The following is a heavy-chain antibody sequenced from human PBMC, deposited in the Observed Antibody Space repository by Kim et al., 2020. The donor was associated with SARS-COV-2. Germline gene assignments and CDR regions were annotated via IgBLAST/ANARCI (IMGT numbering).Heavy chain of an antibody. Sequence: TYSTPSLKSRVTISVDRSKSQFSLKLSSVTAADTAVYYCARVCVPFYFDYWGQGTLVTVSS. D-gene: IGHD3-16*01. CDR2: T. J-gene: IGHJ4*02. V-gene: IGHV4-30-2*01. CDR3: ARVCVPFYFDY.